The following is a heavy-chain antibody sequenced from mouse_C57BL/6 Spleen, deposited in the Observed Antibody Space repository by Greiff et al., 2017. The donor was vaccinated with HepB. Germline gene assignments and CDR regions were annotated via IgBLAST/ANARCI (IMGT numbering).Heavy chain of an antibody. CDR2: IYPGDGDT. D-gene: IGHD1-1*01. CDR1: GYAFSSSW. Sequence: QVQLQQSGPELVKPGASVKISCKASGYAFSSSWMNWVKQRPGKGLEWIGRIYPGDGDTNYNGKFKGNATLTADKSSSTAYMQLSSLTSEDSAVYFCAGSFPYYFDYWGQGTTLTVSS. J-gene: IGHJ2*01. CDR3: AGSFPYYFDY. V-gene: IGHV1-82*01.